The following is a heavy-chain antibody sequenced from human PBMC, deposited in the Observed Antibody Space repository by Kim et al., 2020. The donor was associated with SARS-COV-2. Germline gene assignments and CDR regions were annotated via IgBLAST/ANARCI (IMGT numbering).Heavy chain of an antibody. J-gene: IGHJ5*02. V-gene: IGHV7-4-1*02. CDR1: GYTFTSYA. CDR2: INTNTGNP. Sequence: ASVKVSCKASGYTFTSYAMNWVRQAPGQGLEWMGWINTNTGNPTYAQGFTGRFVFSLDTSVSTAYLQISSLKAEDTAVYYCARAQRGLRYFDWPYNWFDPWGQGTLVTGS. D-gene: IGHD3-9*01. CDR3: ARAQRGLRYFDWPYNWFDP.